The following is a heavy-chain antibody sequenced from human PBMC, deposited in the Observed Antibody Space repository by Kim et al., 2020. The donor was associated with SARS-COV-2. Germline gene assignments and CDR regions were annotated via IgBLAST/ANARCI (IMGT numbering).Heavy chain of an antibody. D-gene: IGHD3-10*01. CDR3: AKQYYGSGSFDY. V-gene: IGHV3-30*18. CDR2: ISYDGSNK. Sequence: GGSLRLSCAASGFTFSSYGMHWVRQAPGKGLEWVAVISYDGSNKYYADSVKGRFTISRDNSKNTLYLQMNSLRSEDTAVYYCAKQYYGSGSFDYWGQGTLVTVSS. J-gene: IGHJ4*02. CDR1: GFTFSSYG.